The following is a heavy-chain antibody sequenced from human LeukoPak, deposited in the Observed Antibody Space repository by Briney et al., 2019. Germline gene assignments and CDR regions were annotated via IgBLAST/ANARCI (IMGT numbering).Heavy chain of an antibody. CDR2: IRYDGSNK. D-gene: IGHD2-15*01. Sequence: GGSLRLSCAASGFTFSSYGMHWVRQAPDKGLEWVAFIRYDGSNKYYADSVKGRFTISRDNSKNTLYLQMNSLRAEDTAVYYCAKDQPSGYCSGGSCFLFDYWGQGTLVTVSS. J-gene: IGHJ4*02. V-gene: IGHV3-30*02. CDR3: AKDQPSGYCSGGSCFLFDY. CDR1: GFTFSSYG.